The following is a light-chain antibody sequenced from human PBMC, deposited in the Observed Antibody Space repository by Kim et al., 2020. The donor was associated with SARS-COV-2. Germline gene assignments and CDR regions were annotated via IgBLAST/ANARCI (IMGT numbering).Light chain of an antibody. V-gene: IGLV2-11*01. Sequence: GQSVTIFCTGTSSDVGGYDYVSWYQQHPGKAPKLMIYDVSKRPSGVPDRFSGSKSGNTASLTISGLQTEDEADYYCYSYAGSYSAVFGGGTQLTVL. J-gene: IGLJ2*01. CDR1: SSDVGGYDY. CDR3: YSYAGSYSAV. CDR2: DVS.